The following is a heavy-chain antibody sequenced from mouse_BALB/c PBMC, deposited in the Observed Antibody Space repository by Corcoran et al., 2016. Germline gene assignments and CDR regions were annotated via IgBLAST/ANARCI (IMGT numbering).Heavy chain of an antibody. Sequence: QVQLQQSGAELMKPGASVKISCKATGYTFSSYWIEWVKQRPGHGLEWIGEILPGSGSTNYNEKFKGKATFTADTSSNTAYMQLSSLTSEDSAVYYCARRGYGSSSFAYWGQGTLVTVSA. V-gene: IGHV1-9*01. CDR1: GYTFSSYW. CDR3: ARRGYGSSSFAY. J-gene: IGHJ3*01. CDR2: ILPGSGST. D-gene: IGHD1-1*01.